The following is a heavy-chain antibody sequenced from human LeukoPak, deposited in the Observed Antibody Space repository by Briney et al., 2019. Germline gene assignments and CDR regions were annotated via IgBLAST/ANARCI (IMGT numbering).Heavy chain of an antibody. CDR3: AKDHTGLGYCSSTSCYGFDY. CDR1: GFTFSSYA. Sequence: LAGGSLRLSCAASGFTFSSYAMSWVRQAPGKGLEWVSAISGSGGSTYYADSVKGRFTISRDNSKNTLYLQMNSLRAEDTAVYYCAKDHTGLGYCSSTSCYGFDYWGQGTLVTVSS. CDR2: ISGSGGST. J-gene: IGHJ4*02. V-gene: IGHV3-23*01. D-gene: IGHD2-2*01.